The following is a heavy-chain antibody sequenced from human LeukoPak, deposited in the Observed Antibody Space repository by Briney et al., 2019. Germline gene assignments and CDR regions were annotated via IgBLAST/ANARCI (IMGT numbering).Heavy chain of an antibody. J-gene: IGHJ3*02. Sequence: SVKVSCKASGGTFSSYAISWVRQAPGQGLEWMGGIIPIFGTANYAQKFQGRVTITADESTSTAYMELSSLRSEDTAVYYCARERPVVVAATSAFDIWGQGTMVTVSS. D-gene: IGHD2-15*01. V-gene: IGHV1-69*01. CDR2: IIPIFGTA. CDR1: GGTFSSYA. CDR3: ARERPVVVAATSAFDI.